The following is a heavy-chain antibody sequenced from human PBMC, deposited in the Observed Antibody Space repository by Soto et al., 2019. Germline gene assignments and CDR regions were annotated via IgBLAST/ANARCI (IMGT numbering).Heavy chain of an antibody. J-gene: IGHJ5*02. CDR2: ISVNGNNI. Sequence: QVQLVESGGGVVQPGRSLRLSCAASGFTFSSYPMHWVRQAPGKGPEWVAVISVNGNNIHYGDSVKGRFTISRDNSKNTLYLQMSSLRVEDTAVYYGARSHSSSWHWFDPWGQEPWSPSPQ. D-gene: IGHD6-13*01. CDR3: ARSHSSSWHWFDP. CDR1: GFTFSSYP. V-gene: IGHV3-30-3*01.